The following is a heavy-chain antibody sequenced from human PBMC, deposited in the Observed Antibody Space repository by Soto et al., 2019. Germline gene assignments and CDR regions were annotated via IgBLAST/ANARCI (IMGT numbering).Heavy chain of an antibody. J-gene: IGHJ5*02. V-gene: IGHV3-23*01. CDR1: GFTFSSYA. CDR3: AKGRRTVVPAAIAWFDP. CDR2: ISGSGGST. Sequence: EVQLLESGGGLVQPGGSLRLSCAASGFTFSSYAMSWVRQAPGKGLEWVSAISGSGGSTYYADSVKGRFTISRDNSKNTLYLQMNSLRAEDTAVYYCAKGRRTVVPAAIAWFDPWGQGTLVTVSS. D-gene: IGHD2-2*01.